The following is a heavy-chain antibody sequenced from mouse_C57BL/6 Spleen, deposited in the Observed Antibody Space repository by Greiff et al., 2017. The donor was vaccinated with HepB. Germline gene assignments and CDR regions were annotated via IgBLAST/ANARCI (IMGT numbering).Heavy chain of an antibody. Sequence: VQLQQSGAELVRPGTSVKLSCKASGYTFTSYWMHWVKQRPGQGLEWIGVIDPSDSYTNYNQKFKGKATLTVDTSSSTAYMQLSSLTSEDSAVYYCARRGSSYVDYFDYWGQGTTLTVSS. CDR2: IDPSDSYT. CDR3: ARRGSSYVDYFDY. V-gene: IGHV1-59*01. J-gene: IGHJ2*01. D-gene: IGHD1-1*01. CDR1: GYTFTSYW.